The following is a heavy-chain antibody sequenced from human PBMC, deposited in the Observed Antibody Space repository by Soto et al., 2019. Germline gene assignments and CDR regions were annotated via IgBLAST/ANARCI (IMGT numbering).Heavy chain of an antibody. J-gene: IGHJ4*02. Sequence: GSLRLSCAASGFTFNNYAMGWVRQAPGKGLQWVSSISGSGGTTYYADSVKGRLTISRDNSKNTVYLQMNSLTAEDTAVYYCAKELSPYSSSWFDYWGQGTLVTVSS. CDR3: AKELSPYSSSWFDY. CDR1: GFTFNNYA. CDR2: ISGSGGTT. D-gene: IGHD6-13*01. V-gene: IGHV3-23*01.